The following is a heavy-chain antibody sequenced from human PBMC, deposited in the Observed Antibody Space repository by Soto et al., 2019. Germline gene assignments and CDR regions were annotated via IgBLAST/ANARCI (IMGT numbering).Heavy chain of an antibody. J-gene: IGHJ4*02. CDR3: ARDGIAARPTPDY. CDR2: ISDYSGNT. CDR1: GYTFSSYG. Sequence: ASVKVSCKASGYTFSSYGINWVRQARGQGFEWLGWISDYSGNTMYAQKFRDRVTMTTDTSTSTVYMELRSLRSDDTAFYYCARDGIAARPTPDYWGQGTLVTVSS. D-gene: IGHD6-6*01. V-gene: IGHV1-18*01.